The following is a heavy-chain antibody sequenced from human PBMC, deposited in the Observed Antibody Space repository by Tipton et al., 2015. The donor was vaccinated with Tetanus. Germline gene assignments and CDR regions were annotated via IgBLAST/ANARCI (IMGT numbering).Heavy chain of an antibody. CDR3: ARDFPQRVLSEHHYYHGMDV. V-gene: IGHV3-21*06. CDR2: ISSSNWK. Sequence: SLRLSCAGSGFSLTGYSFIWVRQAPGKGLEWVSAISSSNWKYYAPSVKGRFTISRDNSKNSLFLEMKSLGAEDTAVYYCARDFPQRVLSEHHYYHGMDVWGQGTAVTVSS. J-gene: IGHJ6*02. D-gene: IGHD3-16*01. CDR1: GFSLTGYS.